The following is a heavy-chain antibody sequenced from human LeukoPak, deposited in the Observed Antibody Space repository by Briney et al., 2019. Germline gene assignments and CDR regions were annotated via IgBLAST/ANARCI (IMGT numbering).Heavy chain of an antibody. Sequence: GGSLRLSCAASGFTFSDYSMNWVRQAPGKGLEWISYISSSSNTIYHADSVEGRFTTSRDNAKNSLFLQMNNLRAEDTAVYYCARARIAARQFGAFDIWGQGTMVTVSS. J-gene: IGHJ3*02. V-gene: IGHV3-48*04. CDR2: ISSSSNTI. CDR3: ARARIAARQFGAFDI. CDR1: GFTFSDYS. D-gene: IGHD6-6*01.